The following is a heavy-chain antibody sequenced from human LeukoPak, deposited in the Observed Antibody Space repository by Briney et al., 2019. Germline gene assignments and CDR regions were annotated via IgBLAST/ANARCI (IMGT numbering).Heavy chain of an antibody. V-gene: IGHV1-69*06. D-gene: IGHD5-12*01. CDR3: ARGSGYDRRWFDP. J-gene: IGHJ5*02. Sequence: ASVKVSCKASGGTFSSYAISWVRQAPGRGLEWMGGIIPIFGTANYAQKFQGRVTITADKSTSTAYMELSSLRSGDTAVYYCARGSGYDRRWFDPWGQGTLVTVSS. CDR2: IIPIFGTA. CDR1: GGTFSSYA.